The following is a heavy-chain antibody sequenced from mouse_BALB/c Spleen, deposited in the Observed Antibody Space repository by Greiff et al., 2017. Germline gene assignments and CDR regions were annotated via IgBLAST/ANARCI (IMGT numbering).Heavy chain of an antibody. CDR3: AREGRPSWYYDV. V-gene: IGHV2-9*02. Sequence: VMLVESGPGLVAPSQSLSITCTVSGFSLTCYGVHWVRQPPGKGLEWLGVIWAGGSTNYNSALMSRLSISKDNSKSQVFLKMNSLQTDDTAMYYCAREGRPSWYYDVWGAGTTDTVSS. CDR1: GFSLTCYG. J-gene: IGHJ1*01. CDR2: IWAGGST. D-gene: IGHD1-1*01.